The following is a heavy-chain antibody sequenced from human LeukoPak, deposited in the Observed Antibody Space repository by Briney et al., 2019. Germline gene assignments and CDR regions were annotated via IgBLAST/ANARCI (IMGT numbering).Heavy chain of an antibody. CDR1: GGSISTSSYY. CDR2: FYYTGRT. V-gene: IGHV4-39*01. J-gene: IGHJ4*02. Sequence: SETLSLTCTVSGGSISTSSYYGGWIRQPPGKGLEWIGSFYYTGRTYYTPSLKSRVTISVDTSKNQVSLKLSSVTATDTAVYYCARRRPNSGWPDWGQGTLVTVSS. D-gene: IGHD5-12*01. CDR3: ARRRPNSGWPD.